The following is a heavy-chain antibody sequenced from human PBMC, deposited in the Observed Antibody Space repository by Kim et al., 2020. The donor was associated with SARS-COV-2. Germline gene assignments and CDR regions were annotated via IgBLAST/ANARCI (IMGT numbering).Heavy chain of an antibody. Sequence: GGSLRLSCAASGFTFSSYAMHWVRQAPGKGLEWVAVISYDGSNKYYADSVKGRFTISRDNSKNTLYLQMNSLRAEDTAVYYCARDFRTGTTIGPDYWGQGTLVTVSS. CDR1: GFTFSSYA. CDR2: ISYDGSNK. CDR3: ARDFRTGTTIGPDY. J-gene: IGHJ4*02. V-gene: IGHV3-30-3*01. D-gene: IGHD1-7*01.